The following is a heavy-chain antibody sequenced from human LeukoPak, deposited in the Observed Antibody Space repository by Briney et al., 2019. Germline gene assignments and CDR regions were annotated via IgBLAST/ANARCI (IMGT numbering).Heavy chain of an antibody. J-gene: IGHJ3*02. Sequence: GGSLRLSCAASGFTVSSNYMSWVRQAPGKGLEWVPVIYSGGNTYYADSVKGRFTISRDNSKNTLYLQMNSLRAEDTAVYYCARGGCSGGSCHRSDAFDIWGQGTMVTVSS. CDR2: IYSGGNT. CDR3: ARGGCSGGSCHRSDAFDI. D-gene: IGHD2-15*01. CDR1: GFTVSSNY. V-gene: IGHV3-53*01.